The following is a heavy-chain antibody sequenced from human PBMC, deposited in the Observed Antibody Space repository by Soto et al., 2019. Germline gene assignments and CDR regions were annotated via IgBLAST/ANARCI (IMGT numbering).Heavy chain of an antibody. V-gene: IGHV3-30*18. CDR1: GFSFSAYG. CDR3: EKDWRKLDWSPEGYFDH. Sequence: QVQLVESGGGVVQPGRSLRLSCAASGFSFSAYGMHWVRQAPGKGLEWVAGISYDGTKKYYLDSVMGRFTISRDDSKNPFFLQMNSLRVEDTAVYFCEKDWRKLDWSPEGYFDHWGQGTLVTVST. J-gene: IGHJ4*02. CDR2: ISYDGTKK. D-gene: IGHD3-9*01.